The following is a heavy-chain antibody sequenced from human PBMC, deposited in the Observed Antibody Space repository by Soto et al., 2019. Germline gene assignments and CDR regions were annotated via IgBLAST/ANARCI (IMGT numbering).Heavy chain of an antibody. V-gene: IGHV4-31*03. J-gene: IGHJ4*02. CDR3: ARSPYYYGSGSYYDY. CDR1: GGSISSGAYY. CDR2: IYYSGST. Sequence: QVQLQESGPGLVKPSQTLSLTCTVSGGSISSGAYYWSWIRQHPGKGLEWIGNIYYSGSTYYNPSLKSRLTIPVDTSKNQFPLKLSAVTAADTAVYDCARSPYYYGSGSYYDYWGQGTLVTVSS. D-gene: IGHD3-10*01.